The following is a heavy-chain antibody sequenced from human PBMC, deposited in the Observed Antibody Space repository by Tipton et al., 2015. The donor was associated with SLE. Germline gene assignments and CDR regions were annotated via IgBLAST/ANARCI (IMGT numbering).Heavy chain of an antibody. CDR1: GDTFNTYA. V-gene: IGHV1-69*05. Sequence: QLVQSGPEVREPGSSVKVSCKASGDTFNTYAFTWVRQAPGQGLEWMGAIIPIIGITKYAQDFQDRVTISTDESRNTAYMELTSLTSDDTAVYLCARGRDQLPTSDHWGQGTLVTVSS. CDR2: IIPIIGIT. CDR3: ARGRDQLPTSDH. D-gene: IGHD2-2*01. J-gene: IGHJ4*02.